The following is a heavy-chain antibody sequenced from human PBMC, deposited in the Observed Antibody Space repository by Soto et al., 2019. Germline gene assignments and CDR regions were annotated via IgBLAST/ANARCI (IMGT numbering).Heavy chain of an antibody. Sequence: WTWIRQPPGKGLEWIGYIYYTGSTNYNLSLKSRVTISADTSKNQISLKLSSVTAADTAVYYCARGRDYDSSGYYFLEYWGQGTLVTVSS. J-gene: IGHJ4*02. D-gene: IGHD3-22*01. CDR2: IYYTGST. V-gene: IGHV4-59*01. CDR3: ARGRDYDSSGYYFLEY.